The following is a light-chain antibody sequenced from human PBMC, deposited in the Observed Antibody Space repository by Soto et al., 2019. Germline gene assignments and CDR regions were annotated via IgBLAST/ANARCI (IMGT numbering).Light chain of an antibody. CDR2: GAS. Sequence: PGESATLSCTASQSVRSNSLAWYQQKPGQAPRLLMFGASGRATGTPPRFSGSGSGTDFTLTISRLEPEDFAVYYCQQYGTSPLTFGGGTKVDI. V-gene: IGKV3-20*01. CDR1: QSVRSNS. J-gene: IGKJ4*01. CDR3: QQYGTSPLT.